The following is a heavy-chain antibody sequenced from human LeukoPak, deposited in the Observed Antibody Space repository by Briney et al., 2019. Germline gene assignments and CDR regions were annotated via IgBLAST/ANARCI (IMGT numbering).Heavy chain of an antibody. V-gene: IGHV3-48*01. CDR3: ARDQGGVGY. J-gene: IGHJ4*02. D-gene: IGHD3-16*01. CDR2: ISSFSGTI. CDR1: GFTFTTYS. Sequence: GGSLRLSCEASGFTFTTYSMTWVRQAPGKGLEWVSYISSFSGTINYADSVKGRFTISRDNAKNSLYLQMNSLRAEDTAVYYCARDQGGVGYWGQGTLVTVSS.